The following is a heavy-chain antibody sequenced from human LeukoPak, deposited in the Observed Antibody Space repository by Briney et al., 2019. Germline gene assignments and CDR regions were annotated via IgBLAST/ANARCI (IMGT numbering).Heavy chain of an antibody. CDR1: GFDFSSNW. D-gene: IGHD3-3*01. CDR3: AKDHYWSIDY. J-gene: IGHJ4*02. Sequence: PGGSLRLSCAASGFDFSSNWMHGVRHAPGQGLVWVSRIKGDGISTNYADSVKGRFTISRDIAKNTLYLQMNSLRAEDTGVYYCAKDHYWSIDYWGRGTLVTVSS. CDR2: IKGDGIST. V-gene: IGHV3-74*01.